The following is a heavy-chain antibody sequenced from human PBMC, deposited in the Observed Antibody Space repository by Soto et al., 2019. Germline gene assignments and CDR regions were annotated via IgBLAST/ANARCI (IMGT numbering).Heavy chain of an antibody. CDR3: GSPQSGLNPSSFHY. D-gene: IGHD1-26*01. CDR1: GFMFRQAR. CDR2: IKSKTDGGTT. V-gene: IGHV3-15*07. Sequence: GGALRLPRGGSGFMFRQARMDVGRLVLGKGLEWVGRIKSKTDGGTTDYAAPVKGRFTISRDDSKNTLYLQMNSLKTEDTAVYYCGSPQSGLNPSSFHYWGQGTLGTGSS. J-gene: IGHJ4*02.